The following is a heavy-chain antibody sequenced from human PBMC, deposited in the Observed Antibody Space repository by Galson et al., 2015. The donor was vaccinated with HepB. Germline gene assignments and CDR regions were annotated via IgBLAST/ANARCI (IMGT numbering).Heavy chain of an antibody. CDR3: AKDITIQPQYYFDN. V-gene: IGHV3-43*01. D-gene: IGHD1-1*01. CDR1: GFTFGDYT. Sequence: SLRLSCAASGFTFGDYTMHWLRQSPGKGLEWVSLISWNGRATYYTDSVKGRFTVSRDNSKNSLYLQMNSLRTEDSALYFCAKDITIQPQYYFDNWGQGTLVTVSS. J-gene: IGHJ4*02. CDR2: ISWNGRAT.